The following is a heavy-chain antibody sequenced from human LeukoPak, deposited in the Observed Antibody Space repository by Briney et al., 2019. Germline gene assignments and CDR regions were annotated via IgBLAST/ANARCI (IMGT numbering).Heavy chain of an antibody. J-gene: IGHJ4*02. CDR2: INHSGST. CDR1: GGSFSGYY. Sequence: PSETLSLTRAVYGGSFSGYYWSWIRQPPGKGLEWIGEINHSGSTNYNPSLKSRVTISVDTSKNQFSLKLSSVTAADTAVYYCASPSRDGYNSPFDYWGQGTLVTVSS. V-gene: IGHV4-34*01. D-gene: IGHD5-24*01. CDR3: ASPSRDGYNSPFDY.